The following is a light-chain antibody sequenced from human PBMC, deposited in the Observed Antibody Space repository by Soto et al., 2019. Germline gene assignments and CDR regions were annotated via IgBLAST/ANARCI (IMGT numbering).Light chain of an antibody. CDR1: QSVRNN. CDR2: HAS. V-gene: IGKV3-15*01. J-gene: IGKJ4*01. Sequence: EIVMTQSPATLSVSPGERAILSCRASQSVRNNLAWYQQKPGQAPSLLIYHASTRASGIPARFSGSGSGTEFTLTISSLPSEDFAVYYCQQYNEWPLTFGGGTKVEIK. CDR3: QQYNEWPLT.